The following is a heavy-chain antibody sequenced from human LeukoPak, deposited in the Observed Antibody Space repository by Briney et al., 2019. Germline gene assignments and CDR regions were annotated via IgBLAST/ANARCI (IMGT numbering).Heavy chain of an antibody. J-gene: IGHJ4*02. CDR2: IKSDGSNI. D-gene: IGHD6-19*01. CDR3: ARDRDSSGWLGYFDY. CDR1: GFTFSSYW. V-gene: IGHV3-74*01. Sequence: PGGSLRLSCAASGFTFSSYWMHWVRQPPGKGLVWVSRIKSDGSNIVYADSVKGRFTISRDNSKNTLYLQMNSLRAEDTAVYYCARDRDSSGWLGYFDYWGQGTLVTVSS.